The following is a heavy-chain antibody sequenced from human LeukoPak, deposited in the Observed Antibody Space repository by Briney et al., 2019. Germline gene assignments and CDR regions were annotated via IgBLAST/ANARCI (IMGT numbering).Heavy chain of an antibody. V-gene: IGHV3-23*01. CDR1: GFAFSSYA. D-gene: IGHD6-19*01. Sequence: GGSLRLSCAASGFAFSSYAMSWVRQAPGKGLEWVSAISGSGGSTYYADSVKGRFTISRDNSKNTLYLQMNSLRAEDTAVYYCAKARTRIAVAGTFDYWGQGTLVTVSS. CDR3: AKARTRIAVAGTFDY. J-gene: IGHJ4*02. CDR2: ISGSGGST.